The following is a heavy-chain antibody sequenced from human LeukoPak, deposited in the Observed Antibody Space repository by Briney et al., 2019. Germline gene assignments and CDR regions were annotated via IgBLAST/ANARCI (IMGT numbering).Heavy chain of an antibody. CDR2: INPNSGAT. D-gene: IGHD3-9*01. J-gene: IGHJ4*02. V-gene: IGHV1-2*02. CDR1: GYTFTNYG. CDR3: ARVRRYYDILSKPFDY. Sequence: ASVKVSCKASGYTFTNYGISWVRQAPGQGLEWMGWINPNSGATNYAQKFQGRVTMTRDTSITSVYMELSRLRSDDTAVYYCARVRRYYDILSKPFDYWGQGTLVTVSS.